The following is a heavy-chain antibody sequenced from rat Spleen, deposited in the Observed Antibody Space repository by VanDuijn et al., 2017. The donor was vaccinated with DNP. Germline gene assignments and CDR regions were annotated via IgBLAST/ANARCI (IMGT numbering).Heavy chain of an antibody. CDR1: GFSLTSYH. Sequence: QVQLKESGPGLVQPSQTLSLTCTVSGFSLTSYHVHWVRQPPGKGLEWMGRIQSGGISDYNPALKSRLSISRDTSKSQVFLKMNSLQTEDTAIYFCTRVLYNGYQRHYWSFDFWGPGTMVTVSS. J-gene: IGHJ1*01. D-gene: IGHD1-6*01. CDR3: TRVLYNGYQRHYWSFDF. V-gene: IGHV2-27*01. CDR2: IQSGGIS.